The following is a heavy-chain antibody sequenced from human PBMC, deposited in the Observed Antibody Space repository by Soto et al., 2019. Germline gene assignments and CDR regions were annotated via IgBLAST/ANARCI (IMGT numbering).Heavy chain of an antibody. CDR1: GGSFSGYY. CDR3: ARLDGGYSSGWSKKFDY. Sequence: SETLSLTCAVYGGSFSGYYWSWIRQPPGKGLEWIGEINHSGSTNYNPSLKSRVTISVDTSKNQFSLKLSSVTAADTAVYYCARLDGGYSSGWSKKFDYWGQGTLVTVSS. V-gene: IGHV4-34*01. CDR2: INHSGST. D-gene: IGHD6-19*01. J-gene: IGHJ4*02.